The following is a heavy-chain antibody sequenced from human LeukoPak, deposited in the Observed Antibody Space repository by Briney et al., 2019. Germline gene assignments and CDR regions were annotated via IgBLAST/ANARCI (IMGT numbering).Heavy chain of an antibody. CDR3: AASTVAATIGYYYYYGMDV. D-gene: IGHD6-19*01. Sequence: GGSLRLSCAASGFTFDDYAMHWVRQAPGKGLEWVSGISWNSGSIGYADSVKGRFTISRDNAKNSLYLQMNSLRAEDTALYYCAASTVAATIGYYYYYGMDVWGQGTTVTVSS. CDR1: GFTFDDYA. CDR2: ISWNSGSI. V-gene: IGHV3-9*01. J-gene: IGHJ6*02.